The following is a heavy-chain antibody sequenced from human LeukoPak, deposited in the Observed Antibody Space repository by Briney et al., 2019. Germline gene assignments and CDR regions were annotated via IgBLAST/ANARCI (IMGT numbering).Heavy chain of an antibody. CDR3: SIRPATYDFWSGYYGNFDY. J-gene: IGHJ4*02. V-gene: IGHV4-39*01. CDR1: GGSISSYY. Sequence: PSETLSLTCTVSGGSISSYYWGWIRQPPGKGLEWIGSIYYSGSTYYNPSLKSRVTISVDTSKNQFSLKLSSVTAADTAVYYCSIRPATYDFWSGYYGNFDYWGQGTLVTVSS. D-gene: IGHD3-3*01. CDR2: IYYSGST.